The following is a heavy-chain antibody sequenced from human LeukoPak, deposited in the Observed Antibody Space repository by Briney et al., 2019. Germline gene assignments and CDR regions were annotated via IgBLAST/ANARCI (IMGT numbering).Heavy chain of an antibody. CDR3: ARLGAYYDFWSGYYTQVPYFDY. CDR2: IYYSGST. D-gene: IGHD3-3*01. Sequence: SGTLSLTCAVSGGSISSSNWWSWVRQPPGKGLEWIGYIYYSGSTNYNPSLKSRVTISVDTSKNQFSLKLSSVTAADTAVYYCARLGAYYDFWSGYYTQVPYFDYWGQGTLVTVSS. J-gene: IGHJ4*02. CDR1: GGSISSSNW. V-gene: IGHV4-4*02.